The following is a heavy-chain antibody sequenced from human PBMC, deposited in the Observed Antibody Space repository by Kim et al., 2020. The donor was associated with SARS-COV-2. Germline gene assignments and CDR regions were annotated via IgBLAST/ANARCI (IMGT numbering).Heavy chain of an antibody. CDR1: GFTFSSYA. J-gene: IGHJ5*02. D-gene: IGHD2-21*02. Sequence: GGSLRLSCAASGFTFSSYAMHWVRQAPGKGLEWVAVISYDGSNKYYADSVKGRFTISRDNSKNTLYLQMNSLRAEDTAVYYCARDVRGVVTAIPSVGWYNWFDPWGQGTLVTVSS. V-gene: IGHV3-30*04. CDR2: ISYDGSNK. CDR3: ARDVRGVVTAIPSVGWYNWFDP.